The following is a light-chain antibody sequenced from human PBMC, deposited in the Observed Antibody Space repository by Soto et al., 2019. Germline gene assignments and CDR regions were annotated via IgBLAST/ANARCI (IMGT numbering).Light chain of an antibody. CDR2: NNN. V-gene: IGLV1-44*01. Sequence: QSVLTQPPSAYGTPGQRVTISCSGGSSNIGTNAVNWYQQLPGTAPKLLIYNNNQRPSGVPDRFSGSKSGTSASLAISGLQSEDEADYYCAAWDDSLNSYVIGTGTKVTVL. J-gene: IGLJ1*01. CDR1: SSNIGTNA. CDR3: AAWDDSLNSYV.